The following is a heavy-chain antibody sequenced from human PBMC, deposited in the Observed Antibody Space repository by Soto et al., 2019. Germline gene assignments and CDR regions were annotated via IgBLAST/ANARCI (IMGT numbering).Heavy chain of an antibody. D-gene: IGHD6-13*01. V-gene: IGHV4-59*01. CDR2: IYYSGST. CDR3: ARGYSSSSNDD. J-gene: IGHJ4*02. CDR1: GGSISSYY. Sequence: SETLSLTCTVSGGSISSYYWSWIRQPPGKGLEWIGYIYYSGSTNYNPSLKSRVTISVDTSKNQFSLKLSSVTAADTAVYYCARGYSSSSNDDWGQGTLVTVSS.